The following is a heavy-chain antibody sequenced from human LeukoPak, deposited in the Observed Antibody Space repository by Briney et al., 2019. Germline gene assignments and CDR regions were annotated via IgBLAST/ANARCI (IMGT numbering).Heavy chain of an antibody. Sequence: GGSLRLSCAASGFTFRNYVIHWVRQAPGKGLEWVAVTSSDLDVKLYADSVKGRFTISRDNSRSTLYLQMNSLRPEDTAIYYCARDQPFDYWGQGTLVTVSS. D-gene: IGHD2-2*01. CDR1: GFTFRNYV. V-gene: IGHV3-30-3*01. CDR3: ARDQPFDY. J-gene: IGHJ4*02. CDR2: TSSDLDVK.